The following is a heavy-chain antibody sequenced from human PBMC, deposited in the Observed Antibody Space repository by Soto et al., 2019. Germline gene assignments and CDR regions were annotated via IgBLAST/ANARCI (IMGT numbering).Heavy chain of an antibody. CDR1: GGTFSSYA. CDR2: IIPIFGTA. D-gene: IGHD5-18*01. CDR3: ANNNLDTAMVTYYYYGMDV. J-gene: IGHJ6*02. V-gene: IGHV1-69*13. Sequence: GASVKVSCKASGGTFSSYAISWVRQAPGQGLEWMGGIIPIFGTANYAQKFQGRVTITADESTSTAYMELSSLRSEDTAVYYCANNNLDTAMVTYYYYGMDVWGQGTTVTVSS.